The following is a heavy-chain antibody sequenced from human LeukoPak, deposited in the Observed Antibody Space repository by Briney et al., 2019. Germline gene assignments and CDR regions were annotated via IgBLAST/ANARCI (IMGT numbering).Heavy chain of an antibody. J-gene: IGHJ4*02. V-gene: IGHV3-23*01. CDR2: ISGSGGST. Sequence: GGSLRLSCAASGFTFSSYDMSWVRQAPGKGLEWVSAISGSGGSTYYADSVKGRFTISRDNSKNTLYLQMNSLRAEDTAVYYCARGKNGDIFDYWGQGTLVTVSS. CDR1: GFTFSSYD. D-gene: IGHD2-21*01. CDR3: ARGKNGDIFDY.